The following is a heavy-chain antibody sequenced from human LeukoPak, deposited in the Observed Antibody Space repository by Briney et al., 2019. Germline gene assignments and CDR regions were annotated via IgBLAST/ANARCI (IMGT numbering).Heavy chain of an antibody. J-gene: IGHJ4*02. Sequence: GASVTVSCKASGYTFTGYYMNWVRQAPGQGLEWLGWINPNSGDTKYAQKFLGRVTMTSDTSINTGYMALSSLTSDDTAVYYCARKSTVRRTSEFDYWGQGSLVTVSS. CDR1: GYTFTGYY. D-gene: IGHD3-10*02. CDR3: ARKSTVRRTSEFDY. CDR2: INPNSGDT. V-gene: IGHV1-2*02.